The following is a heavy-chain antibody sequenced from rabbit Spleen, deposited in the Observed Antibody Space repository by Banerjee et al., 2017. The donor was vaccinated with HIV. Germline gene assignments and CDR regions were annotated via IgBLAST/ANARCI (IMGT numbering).Heavy chain of an antibody. CDR3: ARDTSSSFSSYGMDL. CDR1: GVSFSGSSY. CDR2: INTATGKD. V-gene: IGHV1S40*01. D-gene: IGHD1-1*01. Sequence: QSLEESGGDLVKPGASLTLTCTASGVSFSGSSYICWVRQAPGKGLEWIACINTATGKDVYASWAKGRFTISTTSSTTVTLQMTSLTAADTATYFCARDTSSSFSSYGMDLWGPGTLVTVS. J-gene: IGHJ6*01.